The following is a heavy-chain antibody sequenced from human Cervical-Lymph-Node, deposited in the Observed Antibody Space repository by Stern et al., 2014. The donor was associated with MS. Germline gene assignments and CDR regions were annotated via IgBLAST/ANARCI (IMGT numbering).Heavy chain of an antibody. V-gene: IGHV3-33*01. D-gene: IGHD6-13*01. CDR1: GFTFSSDG. CDR3: ARSSSPSPYYYYGMDV. Sequence: VHLVESGGGGVQPGRSLRLSCAAAGFTFSSDGMNWVRQAPGKGLEWVAGIWYDGSNKYYADSGTGRFTISRENSKNTRGRKMNSLRAEDTAVYYCARSSSPSPYYYYGMDVWGQGTTVTVSS. CDR2: IWYDGSNK. J-gene: IGHJ6*02.